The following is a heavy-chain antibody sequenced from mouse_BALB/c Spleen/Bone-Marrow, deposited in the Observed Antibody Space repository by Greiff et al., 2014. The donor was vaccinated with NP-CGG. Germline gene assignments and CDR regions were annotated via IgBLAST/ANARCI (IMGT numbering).Heavy chain of an antibody. CDR2: IWTGGST. CDR1: GFSLTTYG. Sequence: VQLVESGPGLVQPSQSLSITCTVSGFSLTTYGVHWVRQSPGKGLEWLGVIWTGGSTDYNAAFISRLSISKDNSKSQVFFEMNSLQANDTAIYYCARNHRGYYFDYWGQGTTLIVSS. CDR3: ARNHRGYYFDY. V-gene: IGHV2-2*02. J-gene: IGHJ2*01. D-gene: IGHD3-1*01.